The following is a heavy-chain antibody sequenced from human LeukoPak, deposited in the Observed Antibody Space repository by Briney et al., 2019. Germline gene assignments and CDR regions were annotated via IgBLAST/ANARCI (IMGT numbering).Heavy chain of an antibody. CDR1: GFTFSSYG. CDR3: ARRGDTPMVGDY. J-gene: IGHJ4*02. V-gene: IGHV3-48*01. D-gene: IGHD5-18*01. CDR2: LSNTNMI. Sequence: GGSLRISCAASGFTFSSYGMNWVRQAPGKGLEWLSYLSNTNMIHYAESVKGRFTISRDNAKNSLYLQMDGLRAEDTAVYYCARRGDTPMVGDYWGQGTLVIVSS.